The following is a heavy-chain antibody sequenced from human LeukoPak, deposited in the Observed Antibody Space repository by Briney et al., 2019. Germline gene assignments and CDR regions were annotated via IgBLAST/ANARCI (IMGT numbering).Heavy chain of an antibody. CDR2: IYYSGRT. J-gene: IGHJ4*02. CDR1: GASISTYY. CDR3: ARQPGIGSSFDY. V-gene: IGHV4-59*01. D-gene: IGHD3-10*01. Sequence: SETLSLTCAVSGASISTYYWSWFRQPPGKGLEWIGYIYYSGRTNYNPSLKSRVTISIDTSNNQFSLRLTSVTAADTAVYYCARQPGIGSSFDYWGQGTLVTVSS.